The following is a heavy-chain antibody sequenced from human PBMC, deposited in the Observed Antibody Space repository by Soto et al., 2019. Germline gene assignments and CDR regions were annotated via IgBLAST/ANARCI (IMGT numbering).Heavy chain of an antibody. V-gene: IGHV4-39*01. CDR3: ARXLXPXWLVQFDY. CDR1: GGSISSSSYY. CDR2: IYYSGST. D-gene: IGHD6-19*01. Sequence: QVQLQESGPGLVKPSETLSLTCTVSGGSISSSSYYWGWIRQPPGKGLEWIGSIYYSGSTYYNPSLKSRVTISVDTSKNQFSLXLSXVTAAXTXXYYXARXLXPXWLVQFDYWGQGTLVTVSS. J-gene: IGHJ4*02.